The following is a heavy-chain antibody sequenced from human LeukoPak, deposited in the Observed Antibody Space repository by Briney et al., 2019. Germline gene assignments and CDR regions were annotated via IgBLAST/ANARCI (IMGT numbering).Heavy chain of an antibody. V-gene: IGHV4-59*01. CDR3: ARDGIRDFASWAFDI. J-gene: IGHJ3*02. Sequence: PSETLSLTCTVSGGSISSYYWSWIRQPPGKGLEWIGYIYYSGSTNYNPSLKSRVTISVDTSKNQFSLKLSSVTAADTAVYYRARDGIRDFASWAFDIWGQGTMVTVSS. D-gene: IGHD3-9*01. CDR1: GGSISSYY. CDR2: IYYSGST.